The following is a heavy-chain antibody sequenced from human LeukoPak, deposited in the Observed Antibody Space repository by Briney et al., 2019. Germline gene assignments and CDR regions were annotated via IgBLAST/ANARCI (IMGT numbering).Heavy chain of an antibody. V-gene: IGHV3-23*01. CDR1: GFTFSSYG. J-gene: IGHJ4*02. CDR3: ARRAPSHDFDD. Sequence: GGSLRLSCAASGFTFSSYGMSWVRQAPGKGLEWVSAISGSGGSTYYADSVKGRFTISRDNAKNSLYLQMNSLRVEDTALYYCARRAPSHDFDDWGQGTLVTVSS. CDR2: ISGSGGST.